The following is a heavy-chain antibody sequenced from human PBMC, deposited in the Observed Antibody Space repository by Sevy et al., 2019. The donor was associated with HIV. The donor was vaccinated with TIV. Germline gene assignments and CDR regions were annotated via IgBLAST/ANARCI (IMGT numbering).Heavy chain of an antibody. Sequence: ASVKVSCKASGGTFSSYAISWVRQAPGQGLEWMGGIIPIFGTANYSQKFQGRVTITADESTSTAYMELSSLRSEDTAVYYCARDSYDSSGYYWWYFDYWGQGTLVTASS. V-gene: IGHV1-69*13. CDR2: IIPIFGTA. CDR3: ARDSYDSSGYYWWYFDY. CDR1: GGTFSSYA. D-gene: IGHD3-22*01. J-gene: IGHJ4*02.